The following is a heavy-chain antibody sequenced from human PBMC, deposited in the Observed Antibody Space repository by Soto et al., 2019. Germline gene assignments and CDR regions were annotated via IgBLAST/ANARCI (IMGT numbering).Heavy chain of an antibody. Sequence: ASVKVSCKASGYTFSSYGISWVRQAPGQGLEWMGWISAYTGKRNYAQKLQGRVTMTTDTSTSTAYMEVRSLRSDDTAVYYCARDLDSGSYYFDYCGQGTLVTVSS. V-gene: IGHV1-18*04. CDR1: GYTFSSYG. CDR3: ARDLDSGSYYFDY. D-gene: IGHD1-26*01. CDR2: ISAYTGKR. J-gene: IGHJ4*02.